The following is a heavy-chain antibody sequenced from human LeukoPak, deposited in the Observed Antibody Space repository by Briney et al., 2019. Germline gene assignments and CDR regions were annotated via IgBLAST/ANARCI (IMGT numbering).Heavy chain of an antibody. Sequence: GGSLRLSCAASGFTFDDYAMHWVRQAPGKGLEWVSGISWNSGSIGYADSVKGRFTISRDNAKNSLYLQLNSLRAEDTAVYYCAKTAIGENYYFDYWGQGTLVTVSS. CDR3: AKTAIGENYYFDY. CDR2: ISWNSGSI. CDR1: GFTFDDYA. V-gene: IGHV3-9*01. J-gene: IGHJ4*02. D-gene: IGHD2-21*02.